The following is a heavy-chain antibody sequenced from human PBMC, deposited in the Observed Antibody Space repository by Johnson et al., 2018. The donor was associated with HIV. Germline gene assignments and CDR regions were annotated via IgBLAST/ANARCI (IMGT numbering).Heavy chain of an antibody. Sequence: QVQLVESGGGVVQPGRSLRLSCAASGFTFSSYAMHWVRQAPGKGLEWVAVISYDGSNKYYADSVKGRFTISRDNSKNTLYLQMNSLRAEDTAVYYCARVKDPDAFDIWGQGTTVTVSS. CDR3: ARVKDPDAFDI. CDR1: GFTFSSYA. CDR2: ISYDGSNK. V-gene: IGHV3-30*04. J-gene: IGHJ3*02.